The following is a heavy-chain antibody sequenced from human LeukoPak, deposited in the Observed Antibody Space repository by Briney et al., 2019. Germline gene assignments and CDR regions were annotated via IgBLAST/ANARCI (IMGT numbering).Heavy chain of an antibody. CDR2: ISYDGDTE. J-gene: IGHJ4*02. CDR3: AKAAAAGYFDY. CDR1: GFTFSNYA. V-gene: IGHV3-30*01. D-gene: IGHD6-13*01. Sequence: GGSLRLSCAASGFTFSNYAMHWVRQAPGKGLEWVAAISYDGDTEFYADSVKGRFTISRDSSKNTLYVQMNSLRVEDTAVYYCAKAAAAGYFDYWGQGTLVTVSS.